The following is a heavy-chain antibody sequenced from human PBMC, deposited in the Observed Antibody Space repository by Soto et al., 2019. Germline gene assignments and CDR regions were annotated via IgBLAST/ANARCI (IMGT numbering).Heavy chain of an antibody. CDR3: AIPTVALDPLPFDY. J-gene: IGHJ4*02. Sequence: GSLRLSCAASGFTFSSYAMSWVRQAPGKGLEWVSAISGSGGSTYYADSVKSRFTISRDNSKNTLYLQMNSLRAEDTAVYYCAIPTVALDPLPFDYWGQGTLVTVSS. V-gene: IGHV3-23*01. D-gene: IGHD6-19*01. CDR1: GFTFSSYA. CDR2: ISGSGGST.